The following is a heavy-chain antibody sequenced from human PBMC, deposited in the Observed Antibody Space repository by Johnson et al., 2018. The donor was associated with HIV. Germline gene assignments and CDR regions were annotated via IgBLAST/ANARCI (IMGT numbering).Heavy chain of an antibody. Sequence: VQLVESGGGVVQPGRSLRLSCAASGFTFSSYDMHWVRQATGKGLEWVSAIGTAGDTYYPGSVKGRFTISRENAKNSLYLQMNSLRPDDSAVYYCARDRWLGDAFDIWGQGTMVTVSS. CDR2: IGTAGDT. V-gene: IGHV3-13*01. CDR3: ARDRWLGDAFDI. CDR1: GFTFSSYD. D-gene: IGHD6-19*01. J-gene: IGHJ3*02.